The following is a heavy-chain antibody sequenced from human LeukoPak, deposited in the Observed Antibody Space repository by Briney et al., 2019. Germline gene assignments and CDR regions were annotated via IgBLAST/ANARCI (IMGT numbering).Heavy chain of an antibody. V-gene: IGHV3-53*01. CDR1: GXTVXSNY. J-gene: IGHJ6*02. Sequence: GXLXLXXAXSGXTVXSNYMSWVRQAPGKGLEWVSVIYSGGSTYYADSVKGRFTISRDNSKNTLYLQMNSLRAEDTAVYYCARDPTGDYGMDVWGQGTTVTVSS. D-gene: IGHD4-11*01. CDR2: IYSGGST. CDR3: ARDPTGDYGMDV.